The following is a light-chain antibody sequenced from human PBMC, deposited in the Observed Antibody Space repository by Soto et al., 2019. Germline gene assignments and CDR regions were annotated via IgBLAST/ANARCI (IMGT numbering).Light chain of an antibody. CDR3: QQLNSYPQT. Sequence: HMSQAPSPLLAEVGSRVPTTRQASLGISSYLAWYQQKPGKAPKLLVYSASTLQSGVPSRFSGSGSGTDFTLTISSLQPEDSATYFCQQLNSYPQTFGQGTRLEIK. CDR1: LGISSY. CDR2: SAS. V-gene: IGKV1-9*01. J-gene: IGKJ5*01.